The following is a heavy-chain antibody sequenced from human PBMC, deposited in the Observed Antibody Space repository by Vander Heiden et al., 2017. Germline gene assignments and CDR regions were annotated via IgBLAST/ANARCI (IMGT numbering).Heavy chain of an antibody. Sequence: QVQLVESGGGVVQPGRSLSLSCAASGFTFSSYGMHWVRQAPGKGLEWVAVIWYDGSNKYYADSVKGRFTISRDNSKNTLYLQMNSLRAEDTAVYYCARGGSSGWVDAFDIWGQGTMVTVSS. CDR2: IWYDGSNK. V-gene: IGHV3-33*01. J-gene: IGHJ3*02. D-gene: IGHD6-19*01. CDR1: GFTFSSYG. CDR3: ARGGSSGWVDAFDI.